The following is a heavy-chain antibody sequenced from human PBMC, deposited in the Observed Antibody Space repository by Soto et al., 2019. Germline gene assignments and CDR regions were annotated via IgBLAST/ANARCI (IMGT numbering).Heavy chain of an antibody. CDR1: GGTFSSYA. CDR3: ARGIVVVTATDAFDI. Sequence: SVKVSCKXSGGTFSSYAISWVRQAPGQGLEWMGGIIPIFGTANYAQKFQGRVTITADESTSTAYMELSSLRSEDTAVYYCARGIVVVTATDAFDIWGQGTMVTVSS. V-gene: IGHV1-69*13. J-gene: IGHJ3*02. CDR2: IIPIFGTA. D-gene: IGHD2-21*02.